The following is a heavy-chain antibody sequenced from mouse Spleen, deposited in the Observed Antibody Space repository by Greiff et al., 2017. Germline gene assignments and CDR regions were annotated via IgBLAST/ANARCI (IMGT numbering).Heavy chain of an antibody. CDR3: AREDSPDWYFDV. CDR1: GYSITSGYY. D-gene: IGHD6-1*01. CDR2: ISYDGSN. J-gene: IGHJ1*03. V-gene: IGHV3-6*01. Sequence: EVKLQESGPGLVKPSQSLSLTCSVTGYSITSGYYWNWIRQFPGNKLEWMGYISYDGSNNYNPSLKNRISITRDTSKNQFFLKLNSVTTEDTATYYCAREDSPDWYFDVWGTGTTVTVSS.